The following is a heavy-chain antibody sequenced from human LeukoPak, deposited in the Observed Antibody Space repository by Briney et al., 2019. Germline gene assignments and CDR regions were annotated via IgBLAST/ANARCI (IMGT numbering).Heavy chain of an antibody. CDR2: IIPILGTT. J-gene: IGHJ4*02. Sequence: SVKVSCKASGDTFTIYAICWVRPAPRQGLGWMGRIIPILGTTNYAQKFQGRVTITADKSTSTAYLELSSLRSEDTAVYYCAREEGYSYGTIDNWGRGTLVTVSS. CDR3: AREEGYSYGTIDN. V-gene: IGHV1-69*04. D-gene: IGHD5-18*01. CDR1: GDTFTIYA.